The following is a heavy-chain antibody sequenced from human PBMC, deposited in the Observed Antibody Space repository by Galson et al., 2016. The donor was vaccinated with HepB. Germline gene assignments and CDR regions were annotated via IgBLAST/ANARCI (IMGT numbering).Heavy chain of an antibody. J-gene: IGHJ4*02. Sequence: SVKVSCKASGYTFTNNGISWVRQAPGQGPEWTAWISAYSGNTNYAQKLLDRVTLTKDTSASTVYMELRSLRSDDTAMYYCARDRDAALDYWGQGALVTVSS. CDR1: GYTFTNNG. D-gene: IGHD6-13*01. CDR3: ARDRDAALDY. V-gene: IGHV1-18*01. CDR2: ISAYSGNT.